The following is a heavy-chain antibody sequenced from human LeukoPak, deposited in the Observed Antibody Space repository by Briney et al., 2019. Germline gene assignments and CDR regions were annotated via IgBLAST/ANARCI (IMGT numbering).Heavy chain of an antibody. Sequence: PSETLSLTCTVSGDSISSGDYYWSWIRQPAGKGLEWIGRISSSGSTNYNPSLKSRVTISVDTSKNQFSLKLSSVTAADTAVYYCASRTVGATGGDYWGQGTLVTVSS. CDR1: GDSISSGDYY. CDR3: ASRTVGATGGDY. CDR2: ISSSGST. J-gene: IGHJ4*02. V-gene: IGHV4-61*02. D-gene: IGHD1-26*01.